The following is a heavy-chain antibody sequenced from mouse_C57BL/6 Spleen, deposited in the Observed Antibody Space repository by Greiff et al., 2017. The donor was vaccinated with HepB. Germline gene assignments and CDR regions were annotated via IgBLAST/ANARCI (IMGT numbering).Heavy chain of an antibody. D-gene: IGHD2-4*01. CDR2: ISSGGSYT. CDR1: GFTFSSYG. Sequence: EVHLVESGGDLVKPGGSLKLSCAASGFTFSSYGMSWVRQTPDKRMEWVATISSGGSYTYYPDSVKGRFTISRDNAKNTLYLQMSSLKSEDTAMYYCARPQEYYDSTFLAYWGQGTLVTVSA. CDR3: ARPQEYYDSTFLAY. V-gene: IGHV5-6*01. J-gene: IGHJ3*01.